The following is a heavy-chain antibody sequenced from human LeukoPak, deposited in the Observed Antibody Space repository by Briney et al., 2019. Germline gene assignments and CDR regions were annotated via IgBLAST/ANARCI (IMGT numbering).Heavy chain of an antibody. CDR3: ARPQVAFDI. V-gene: IGHV4-39*01. CDR2: IYYSGST. Sequence: SSETLSLTCTVSGGSISSSSYYWGWIRQPPGKGLEWIGSIYYSGSTYYNPSLKSRVTISVDTSKNQFSLKLSSVTAADTAVYYCARPQVAFDIWGQGTMVTVSS. CDR1: GGSISSSSYY. J-gene: IGHJ3*02.